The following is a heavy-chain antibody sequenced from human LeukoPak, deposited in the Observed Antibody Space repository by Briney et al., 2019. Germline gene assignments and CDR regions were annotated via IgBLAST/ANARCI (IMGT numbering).Heavy chain of an antibody. D-gene: IGHD6-19*01. J-gene: IGHJ5*01. CDR1: GFTFTSYW. Sequence: GGSLRLSCGASGFTFTSYWMRWVRQARGKGLEWVASIKQDGSEKYYLDSVKGRFTISRDNTQNSVSLQMNSLRAEDTAIYYCARQAGSGWLKEYNWFGSWGQGTLVTVSS. CDR3: ARQAGSGWLKEYNWFGS. CDR2: IKQDGSEK. V-gene: IGHV3-7*01.